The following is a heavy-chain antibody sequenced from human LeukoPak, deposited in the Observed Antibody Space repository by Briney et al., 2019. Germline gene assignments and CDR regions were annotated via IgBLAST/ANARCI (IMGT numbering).Heavy chain of an antibody. D-gene: IGHD4/OR15-4a*01. CDR2: IFYSGGT. V-gene: IGHV4-39*07. CDR3: ARRAGAYSHPYDY. Sequence: PSETLSLTCTVSGGSINTPNYYWGWIRQTPGKGLEWIGNIFYSGGTYYSPSLTSRVTISLDTSRNQFSLKLNSVTAADTAVYYCARRAGAYSHPYDYWGQGTLVTVSS. J-gene: IGHJ4*02. CDR1: GGSINTPNYY.